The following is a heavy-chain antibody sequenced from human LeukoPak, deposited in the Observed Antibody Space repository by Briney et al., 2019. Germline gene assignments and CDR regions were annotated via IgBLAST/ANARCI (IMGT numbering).Heavy chain of an antibody. V-gene: IGHV4-39*07. J-gene: IGHJ5*02. Sequence: SETLSLTCTVSGGSISSSSYYWGWIRQPPGKGLEWIGSIYYSGSTNYNPSLKSRVTISVDTSKNQFSLKLSSVTAADTAVYYCARDITIHPYSSSWPSPRWFDPWGQGTLVTVSS. CDR2: IYYSGST. CDR3: ARDITIHPYSSSWPSPRWFDP. CDR1: GGSISSSSYY. D-gene: IGHD6-13*01.